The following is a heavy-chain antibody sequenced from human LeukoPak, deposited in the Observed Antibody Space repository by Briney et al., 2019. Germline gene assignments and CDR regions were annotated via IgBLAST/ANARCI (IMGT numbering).Heavy chain of an antibody. Sequence: SETLYLTCTVSGGSISPYYWTWIRQPPGKGLEWIGNIYYSGNTNYNPSLKSRVTISVDTSKSQFSLKLSSVTAADTAVYYCARGLYVWGHYRTYGMDVWGQGTTVTVSS. D-gene: IGHD3-16*01. J-gene: IGHJ6*02. CDR3: ARGLYVWGHYRTYGMDV. CDR1: GGSISPYY. CDR2: IYYSGNT. V-gene: IGHV4-59*12.